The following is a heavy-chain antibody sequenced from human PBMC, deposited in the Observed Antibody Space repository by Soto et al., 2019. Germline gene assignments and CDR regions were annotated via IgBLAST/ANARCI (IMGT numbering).Heavy chain of an antibody. V-gene: IGHV1-2*02. CDR1: GYTFTDFY. D-gene: IGHD1-1*01. Sequence: QVQLVQSGTEVKKPGASVTVSCRSSGYTFTDFYLHWLRQAPGQGLEWVGWINPKTGDTKSSQKFQGRVTMSRDTSVSTAYIDLTSLTSDDTSMYYCATATNGTTGWYHPWGQGTRVTVSS. CDR2: INPKTGDT. J-gene: IGHJ5*02. CDR3: ATATNGTTGWYHP.